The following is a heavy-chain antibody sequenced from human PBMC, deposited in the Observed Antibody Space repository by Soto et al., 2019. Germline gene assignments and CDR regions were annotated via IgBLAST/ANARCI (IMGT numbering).Heavy chain of an antibody. CDR3: AKADTGHFRPFEY. CDR1: GFTFINYA. V-gene: IGHV3-23*01. D-gene: IGHD3-9*01. Sequence: PGGSLRLSFAASGFTFINYAMSWVRQAPGKGLEGVSVGSDDGGTTFYADSVRARFTIPRDNSTNKVDLQMNSLRAEDTAVYYCAKADTGHFRPFEYCGQGTLVTVSS. CDR2: GSDDGGTT. J-gene: IGHJ4*02.